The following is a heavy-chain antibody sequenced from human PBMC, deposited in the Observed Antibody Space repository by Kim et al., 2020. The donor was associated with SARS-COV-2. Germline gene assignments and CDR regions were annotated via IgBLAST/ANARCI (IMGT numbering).Heavy chain of an antibody. Sequence: ASVKVSCKASGYTFSAHVVDWVRQAPGQGLEWMGYINTHTGSPTYAQGFTGRFVFSLDTSFGTAFLQISSLKAEDTAVYYFARDVRNGPGDNFDYWGQGTLVTVSS. CDR3: ARDVRNGPGDNFDY. V-gene: IGHV7-4-1*02. J-gene: IGHJ4*02. CDR2: INTHTGSP. CDR1: GYTFSAHV. D-gene: IGHD3-16*01.